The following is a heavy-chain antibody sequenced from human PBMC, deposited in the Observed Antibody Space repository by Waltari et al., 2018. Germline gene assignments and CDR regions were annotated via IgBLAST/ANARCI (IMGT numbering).Heavy chain of an antibody. J-gene: IGHJ4*02. Sequence: EVQLLESGGGLVQPGGSLRLSCAASGFTFSSYAMSWVRQAPGKGLEWVSVIYSGGSTYYADSVKGRFTISRDNSKNTLYLQMNSLRAEDTAVYYCAKRSTAAAGRLTDYWGQGTLVTVSS. CDR2: IYSGGST. V-gene: IGHV3-23*03. CDR1: GFTFSSYA. CDR3: AKRSTAAAGRLTDY. D-gene: IGHD6-13*01.